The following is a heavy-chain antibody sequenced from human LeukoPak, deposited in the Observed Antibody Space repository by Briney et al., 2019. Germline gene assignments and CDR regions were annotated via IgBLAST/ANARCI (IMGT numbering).Heavy chain of an antibody. Sequence: ASVKVSCKATGYTXTDYGISWVRQAPGQGLEWMGWISADNGITNYPQKLQGRVTMTTDTSTSTAYMDLRSLRSDDTAVYYCARRTSTGYFDYWGQGTLVTVSS. CDR1: GYTXTDYG. CDR2: ISADNGIT. J-gene: IGHJ4*02. D-gene: IGHD1-1*01. V-gene: IGHV1-18*01. CDR3: ARRTSTGYFDY.